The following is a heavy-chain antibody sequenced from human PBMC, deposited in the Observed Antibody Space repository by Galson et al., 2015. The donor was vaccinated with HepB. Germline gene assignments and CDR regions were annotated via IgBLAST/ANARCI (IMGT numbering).Heavy chain of an antibody. CDR1: GFTFSDYY. J-gene: IGHJ3*02. V-gene: IGHV3-11*03. CDR2: ISSSSSYT. D-gene: IGHD1-1*01. CDR3: ARPTFPWQTAPRSDDAFDI. Sequence: SLRLSCAASGFTFSDYYMSWIRQAPGKGLEWVSYISSSSSYTNYADSVKGRFTISRDNAKNSLYLQMNSLRAEDTAVYYCARPTFPWQTAPRSDDAFDIWGQGTMVTVSS.